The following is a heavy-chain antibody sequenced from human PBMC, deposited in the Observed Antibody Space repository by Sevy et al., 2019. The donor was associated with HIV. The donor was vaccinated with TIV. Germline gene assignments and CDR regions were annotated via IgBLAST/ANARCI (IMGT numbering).Heavy chain of an antibody. J-gene: IGHJ4*01. Sequence: GGSLRLSCAASAFAFSSHAMHWVRQAPGKGLEWVAVLSYEGTETFYAASVEGRFTISRDNSKNMLSLQINSLRPEDTAVYYCARDGGYSIKWYPLYWGHGTLVTVSS. D-gene: IGHD6-13*01. CDR1: AFAFSSHA. V-gene: IGHV3-30-3*01. CDR2: LSYEGTET. CDR3: ARDGGYSIKWYPLY.